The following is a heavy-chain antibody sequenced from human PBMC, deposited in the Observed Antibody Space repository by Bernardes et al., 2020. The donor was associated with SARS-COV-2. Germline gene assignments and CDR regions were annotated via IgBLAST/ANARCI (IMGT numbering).Heavy chain of an antibody. CDR2: ISSSTSYT. J-gene: IGHJ4*02. D-gene: IGHD3-3*01. V-gene: IGHV3-11*05. CDR3: ARVRDYDFWSGDLDY. CDR1: GFTFSDYY. Sequence: GGSLRLSCAASGFTFSDYYMSWNRQVPGKGLEWVSYISSSTSYTNYADSVKGRFTISRDNAKNSLYLQMNSLRAEDTAVYYCARVRDYDFWSGDLDYWGQGTLVTVSS.